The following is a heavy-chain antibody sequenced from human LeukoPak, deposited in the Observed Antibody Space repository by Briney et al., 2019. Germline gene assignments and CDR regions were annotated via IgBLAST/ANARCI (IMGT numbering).Heavy chain of an antibody. D-gene: IGHD4-17*01. CDR2: IYHSGST. V-gene: IGHV4-38-2*02. CDR1: GYSISSGYY. J-gene: IGHJ6*03. CDR3: ARGPPRDGYGDSGRYYYYMDV. Sequence: SETLSLTCTVSGYSISSGYYWGWIRQPPGKGLEWIGSIYHSGSTYYNPSLKSRVTISVDTSKNQFSLKLSSVTAADTAVYYCARGPPRDGYGDSGRYYYYMDVWGKGTTVTVSS.